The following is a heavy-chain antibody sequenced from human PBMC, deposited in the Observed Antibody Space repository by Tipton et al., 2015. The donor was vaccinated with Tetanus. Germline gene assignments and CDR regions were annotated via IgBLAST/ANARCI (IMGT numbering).Heavy chain of an antibody. D-gene: IGHD2-2*01. CDR2: INHSGST. CDR1: GGSFSGYY. Sequence: LRLSCAVYGGSFSGYYWSWIRQPPGKGLEWIGEINHSGSTNYNPSLKSRVTISVDTSKNQFSLKLSSVTAADTAVYYCAPSIVVVPAAMGSEYYYGMDVWGQGTTVTVSS. J-gene: IGHJ6*02. V-gene: IGHV4-34*01. CDR3: APSIVVVPAAMGSEYYYGMDV.